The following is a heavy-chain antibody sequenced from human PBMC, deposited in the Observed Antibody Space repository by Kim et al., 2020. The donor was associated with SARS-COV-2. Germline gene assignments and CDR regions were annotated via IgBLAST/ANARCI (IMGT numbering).Heavy chain of an antibody. CDR2: IIPNLGIA. Sequence: SVKVSCKASGGTFSSYAISWVRQAPGQGLEWMGRIIPNLGIANYAQKFQGRVTITADKSTSTAYMELSSLRSEDTAVYYCARDPGGVEMATICYFDYWGQGTLVTVSS. D-gene: IGHD5-12*01. V-gene: IGHV1-69*04. CDR3: ARDPGGVEMATICYFDY. J-gene: IGHJ4*02. CDR1: GGTFSSYA.